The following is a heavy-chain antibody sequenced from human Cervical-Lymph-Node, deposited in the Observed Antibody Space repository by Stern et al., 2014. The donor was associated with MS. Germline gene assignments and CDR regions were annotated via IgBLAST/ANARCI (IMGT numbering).Heavy chain of an antibody. CDR2: IDPGSGGT. CDR3: ARIYCSGDECYHSFDT. CDR1: GYRFSTFY. D-gene: IGHD3-16*02. V-gene: IGHV1-2*06. Sequence: QVQLVQSGAEVKKPGASVKVSCKASGYRFSTFYLHWLRQAPGQGLQWIGRIDPGSGGTNSSQTLQGRLTMTRDRSITTGYLELSGLRSDDTAVYYCARIYCSGDECYHSFDTWGQGTLVTVSS. J-gene: IGHJ4*02.